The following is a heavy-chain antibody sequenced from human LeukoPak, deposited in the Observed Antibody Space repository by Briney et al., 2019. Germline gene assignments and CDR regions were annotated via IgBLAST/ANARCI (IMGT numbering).Heavy chain of an antibody. CDR2: ITGGHGAT. V-gene: IGHV3-23*01. Sequence: LSGGSLRLSCSASGFNFNTYTLTWVRQTPGKRPEWLSAITGGHGATYYADSVRGRFTITRDNSRNTFYLDMSGLRAEDTAVYYCARDQSTDAISEYWGQGTLVAVSS. CDR3: ARDQSTDAISEY. CDR1: GFNFNTYT. D-gene: IGHD1-1*01. J-gene: IGHJ4*02.